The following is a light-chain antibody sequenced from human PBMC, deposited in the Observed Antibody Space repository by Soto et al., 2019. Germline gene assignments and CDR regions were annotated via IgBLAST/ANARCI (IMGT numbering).Light chain of an antibody. CDR2: AAS. Sequence: DIQMTQSPSSLSASVGDRVTITCRASQGISNYLAWYQQKPGQAPKLLIYAASTLHSGLPSRFSGSGSGTEFTLTSSSQQPEDVATYYCQKYNSAPRTFGQGTKVEIK. V-gene: IGKV1-27*01. CDR1: QGISNY. J-gene: IGKJ1*01. CDR3: QKYNSAPRT.